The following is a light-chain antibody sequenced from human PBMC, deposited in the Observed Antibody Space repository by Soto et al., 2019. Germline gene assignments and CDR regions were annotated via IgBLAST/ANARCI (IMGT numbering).Light chain of an antibody. J-gene: IGLJ1*01. Sequence: QSALTQPASVSGSPGLSIAISGTGTSSDVGGYNSVSWYQQHPGKAPKLMIYDVSNRPSGVSNRFSGSKSGNTASLTISGLQAEDEGDYYCSSYTTGGSYVFGTGTKLTVL. V-gene: IGLV2-14*01. CDR2: DVS. CDR1: SSDVGGYNS. CDR3: SSYTTGGSYV.